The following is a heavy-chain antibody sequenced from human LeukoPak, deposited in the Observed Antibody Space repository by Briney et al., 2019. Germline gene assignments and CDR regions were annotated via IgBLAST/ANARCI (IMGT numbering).Heavy chain of an antibody. CDR2: INPNSGFT. J-gene: IGHJ4*02. V-gene: IGHV1-2*02. Sequence: GASVTVSFTASGYPFTVYYLHWVRQAPGQGLEWMGWINPNSGFTNYAQKFQGRVTMTRDTSISTAYMELSRLRSDDTAVYYCARLADCSSSSCRSFDYWGQGTLVTVSS. CDR3: ARLADCSSSSCRSFDY. D-gene: IGHD2-2*01. CDR1: GYPFTVYY.